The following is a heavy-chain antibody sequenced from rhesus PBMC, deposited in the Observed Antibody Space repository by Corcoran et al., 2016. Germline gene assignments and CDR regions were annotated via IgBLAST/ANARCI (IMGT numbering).Heavy chain of an antibody. J-gene: IGHJ4*01. CDR3: TRTPDSWNVIDS. CDR2: IGGTGGST. D-gene: IGHD1-14*01. V-gene: IGHV4-165*02. CDR1: GGSISDYY. Sequence: QVRLQESGPGLVKPSETLSLTCAVSGGSISDYYCNWIRPPPGKGLEWIGYIGGTGGSTYYNPSFQSRVTISTDTSKNQFSLMMSSVTAADTAFYYCTRTPDSWNVIDSWGQGVLVTVSS.